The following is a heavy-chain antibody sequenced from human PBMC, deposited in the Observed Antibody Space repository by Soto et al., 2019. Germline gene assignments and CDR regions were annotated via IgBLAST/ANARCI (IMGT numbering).Heavy chain of an antibody. CDR3: AKDSPPWGSPLAEYCQH. V-gene: IGHV3-30*18. J-gene: IGHJ1*01. D-gene: IGHD3-16*01. CDR1: GFTFSSYG. Sequence: QVQLVESGGGVVQPGRSLRLSCAASGFTFSSYGMHWVRQAPGKGLAWVAVISYEGSNKYYADSVKDRFTISRDNSKNTLYLQMNSLSAEDTAVYYCAKDSPPWGSPLAEYCQHWGQGTLVPVSS. CDR2: ISYEGSNK.